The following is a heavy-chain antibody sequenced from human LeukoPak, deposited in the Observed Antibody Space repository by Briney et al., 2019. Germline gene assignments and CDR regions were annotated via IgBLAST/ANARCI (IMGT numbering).Heavy chain of an antibody. CDR1: GFTFSSYE. J-gene: IGHJ6*04. D-gene: IGHD3-10*02. CDR3: AELGITMIGGV. CDR2: ISSSCSTI. Sequence: GGSLRLSCAASGFTFSSYEMNWGRKAPGKGLELVSYISSSCSTIYYADSVKGRLTISRDNATNSLYLLMNSLRAKDTAVYYCAELGITMIGGVWGKGTTVTISS. V-gene: IGHV3-48*03.